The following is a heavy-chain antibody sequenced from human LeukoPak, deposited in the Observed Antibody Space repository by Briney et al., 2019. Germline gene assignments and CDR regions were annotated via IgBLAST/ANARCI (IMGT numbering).Heavy chain of an antibody. CDR1: GFTFSSYG. D-gene: IGHD5-18*01. V-gene: IGHV3-33*06. Sequence: GGSLRLSCAASGFTFSSYGMHWVRQAPGKGLEWVAVIWYDGSNKYYADSVKGRFTISRDNSKNTLYLRMNSLRAEDTAVYYCAKHRGYSSDWFDPWGQGTLVTVSS. J-gene: IGHJ5*02. CDR3: AKHRGYSSDWFDP. CDR2: IWYDGSNK.